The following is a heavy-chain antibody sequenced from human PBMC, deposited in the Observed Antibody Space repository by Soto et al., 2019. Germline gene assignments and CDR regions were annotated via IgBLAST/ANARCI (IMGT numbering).Heavy chain of an antibody. CDR2: ILKDGSDK. Sequence: QVRLVESGGGVVQPGTSLRLSCAASGFSFSTSGMHWVRQAPGKGLEWVGVILKDGSDKYYADSVKGRFTISRDNSKNTLYLQMNSLRAEDTAMYYCARDGRYSSFDSWGQGTLLTVSS. CDR1: GFSFSTSG. CDR3: ARDGRYSSFDS. J-gene: IGHJ4*02. D-gene: IGHD1-26*01. V-gene: IGHV3-33*05.